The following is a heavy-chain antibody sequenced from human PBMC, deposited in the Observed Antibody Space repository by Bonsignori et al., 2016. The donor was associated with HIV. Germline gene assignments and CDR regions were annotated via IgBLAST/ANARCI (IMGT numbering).Heavy chain of an antibody. V-gene: IGHV4-34*01. CDR2: INHLGSA. CDR1: GGSFSGRF. J-gene: IGHJ4*02. CDR3: GGGIGAAWEVLAH. Sequence: QVQVQQWGTGLVKPSETLSLTCTVYGGSFSGRFWTWIRQSPGKGLEWIAEINHLGSATYNSSLKNRVAISVDTSKTQMSLILNSVTTADTGVYYCGGGIGAAWEVLAHWGQGTLVTVSS. D-gene: IGHD1-26*01.